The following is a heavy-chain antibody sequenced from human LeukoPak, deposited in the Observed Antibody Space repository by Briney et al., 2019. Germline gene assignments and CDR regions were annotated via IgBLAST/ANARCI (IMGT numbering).Heavy chain of an antibody. CDR3: ARDYKDTMVRGVTIDWFDP. D-gene: IGHD3-10*01. V-gene: IGHV1-46*01. CDR1: GYTFTSYY. CDR2: INPSGGST. Sequence: GASVKVSCKASGYTFTSYYMHWVRQAPGQGLEWMGIINPSGGSTSYAQKFQGRVTMTRDTSTSTVYMELSSLRSEDTAVYYCARDYKDTMVRGVTIDWFDPWGQGTLVTVSS. J-gene: IGHJ5*02.